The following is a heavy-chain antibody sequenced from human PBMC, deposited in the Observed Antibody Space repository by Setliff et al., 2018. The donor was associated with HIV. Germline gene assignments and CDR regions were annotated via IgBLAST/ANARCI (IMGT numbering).Heavy chain of an antibody. Sequence: ETLSLTCTVSGGSFSSYYWSWIRQPAGKGLEWIGRIYTSGSTNYNPSLKSRVTMSVDASKNQFSLKLSSVTAADTAVYYCARDKRYYYDSSIYWYFDLWGRGT. CDR3: ARDKRYYYDSSIYWYFDL. V-gene: IGHV4-4*07. CDR2: IYTSGST. D-gene: IGHD3-22*01. J-gene: IGHJ2*01. CDR1: GGSFSSYY.